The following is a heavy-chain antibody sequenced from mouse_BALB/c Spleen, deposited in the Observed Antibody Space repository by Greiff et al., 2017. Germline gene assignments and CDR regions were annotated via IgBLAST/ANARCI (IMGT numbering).Heavy chain of an antibody. D-gene: IGHD2-3*01. CDR1: GFNIKDTY. CDR3: ARGMGDGYAMDY. J-gene: IGHJ4*01. CDR2: IDPANGNT. Sequence: VHVKQSGAELVKPGASVKLSCTASGFNIKDTYMHWVKQRPEQGLEWIGRIDPANGNTKYDPKFQGKATITADTSSNTAYLQLSSLTSEDTAVYYCARGMGDGYAMDYWGQGTSVTVSS. V-gene: IGHV14-3*02.